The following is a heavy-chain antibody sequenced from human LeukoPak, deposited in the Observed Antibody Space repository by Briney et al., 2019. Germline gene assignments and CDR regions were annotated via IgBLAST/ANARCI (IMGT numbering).Heavy chain of an antibody. CDR3: ARGLDYDILTGYFRDY. CDR2: INPNSGGT. J-gene: IGHJ4*02. Sequence: ASVKVSCKASGYTISGYYMHGVRQAPGQGLEWMGRINPNSGGTNYEQKFQGRVTMTRDTSISTAYMELSRLRSDDTAVYYCARGLDYDILTGYFRDYWGQGTLVTVSP. V-gene: IGHV1-2*06. CDR1: GYTISGYY. D-gene: IGHD3-9*01.